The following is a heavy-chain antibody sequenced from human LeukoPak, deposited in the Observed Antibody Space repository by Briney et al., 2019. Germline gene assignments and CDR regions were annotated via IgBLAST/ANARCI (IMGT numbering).Heavy chain of an antibody. CDR2: IYSGGST. J-gene: IGHJ4*02. CDR1: GFTVSSNY. Sequence: GGSLRLSCAASGFTVSSNYMSWVRQAPGKGLEWVSVIYSGGSTYYADSVKGRFTISRDNSKNTLYLQMNSLRAEDTAVYYCARERYSGSFDYWGQGTLVTVSS. D-gene: IGHD1-26*01. CDR3: ARERYSGSFDY. V-gene: IGHV3-53*01.